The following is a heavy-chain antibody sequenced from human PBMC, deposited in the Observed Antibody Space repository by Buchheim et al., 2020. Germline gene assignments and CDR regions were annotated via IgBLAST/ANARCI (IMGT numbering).Heavy chain of an antibody. CDR3: AREDLNGLDV. V-gene: IGHV1-69*01. CDR2: IIPSFGTP. J-gene: IGHJ6*02. CDR1: GGTFSAKA. Sequence: QVQLVQSGAEVKTTGSSVKVSCKASGGTFSAKAISWVRQAPGQGLEWMGGIIPSFGTPYSAQNFQGRVTITADEVTSTAYVEVSSLRSQDTAVYYCAREDLNGLDVWGQGTT.